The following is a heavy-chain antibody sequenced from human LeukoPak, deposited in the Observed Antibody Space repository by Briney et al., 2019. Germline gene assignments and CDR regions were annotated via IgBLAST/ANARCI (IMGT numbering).Heavy chain of an antibody. CDR2: SSAFNGNT. CDR1: GYTFTSYA. Sequence: GASVKVSCKASGYTFTSYAISWVRQAPGQGLEWMGWSSAFNGNTIYAQKLQGRVTMTTDTSTSTAYMELRSLRSDDTAVYYCARVPYCGGDCYQSYYYYYYMDVWGKGTTVTVSS. CDR3: ARVPYCGGDCYQSYYYYYYMDV. V-gene: IGHV1-18*01. D-gene: IGHD2-21*02. J-gene: IGHJ6*03.